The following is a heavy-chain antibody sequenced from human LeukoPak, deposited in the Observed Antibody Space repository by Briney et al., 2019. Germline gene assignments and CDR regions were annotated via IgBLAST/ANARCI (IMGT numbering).Heavy chain of an antibody. CDR1: GFTVSTNY. J-gene: IGHJ4*02. CDR2: IYSDGKT. CDR3: ARDGEDGWDALHY. V-gene: IGHV3-53*01. Sequence: GGSLRLSCAASGFTVSTNYMSWVRQAPGKGLEWVSLIYSDGKTYYADSVDGRFTISRDTSRNTLFLQLNSPRDEDTAMYYCARDGEDGWDALHYWGQGTLVTVSS. D-gene: IGHD5-24*01.